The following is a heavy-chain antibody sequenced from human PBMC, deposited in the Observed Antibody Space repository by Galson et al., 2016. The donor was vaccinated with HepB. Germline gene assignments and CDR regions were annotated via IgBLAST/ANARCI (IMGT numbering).Heavy chain of an antibody. CDR3: ASLDNRRGGEY. CDR1: GASISNMNW. J-gene: IGHJ4*02. V-gene: IGHV4-4*02. Sequence: ETLSLTCAVSGASISNMNWWSWVRQPPGKGLEWIGEIYHSGSTNYNPSLKSRVTMSADKSKNQFSLKLSSVTAADTAVYYCASLDNRRGGEYWGQGSLVTVSS. D-gene: IGHD1-14*01. CDR2: IYHSGST.